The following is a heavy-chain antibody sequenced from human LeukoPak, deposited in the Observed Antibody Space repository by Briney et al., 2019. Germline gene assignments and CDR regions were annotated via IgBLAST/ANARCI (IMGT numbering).Heavy chain of an antibody. CDR1: GGSFSGYY. J-gene: IGHJ4*02. Sequence: SETLSLTCAVYGGSFSGYYWSWLRQPPGKGLEWIGEINHSGSTNYNPSLKSRVTISVDTCKNQFSLKLSSVTAADTAVYYCARVSRRVRGVPDYWGQGTLVTVSS. CDR2: INHSGST. CDR3: ARVSRRVRGVPDY. D-gene: IGHD3-10*01. V-gene: IGHV4-34*01.